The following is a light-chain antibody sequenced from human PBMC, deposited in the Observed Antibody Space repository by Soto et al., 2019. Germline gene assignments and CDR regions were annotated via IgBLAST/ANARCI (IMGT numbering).Light chain of an antibody. CDR2: GAS. J-gene: IGKJ1*01. Sequence: EIVLTQSPGTLSLSPGERATLSCRASQSVSTNYIAWYQRKPGQAPRLLIYGASSRATGIPDRFSGSGSGTDFTLTITRLEPEDFAVYYCQQYGSSPPTFGQGTKVEIK. CDR1: QSVSTNY. CDR3: QQYGSSPPT. V-gene: IGKV3-20*01.